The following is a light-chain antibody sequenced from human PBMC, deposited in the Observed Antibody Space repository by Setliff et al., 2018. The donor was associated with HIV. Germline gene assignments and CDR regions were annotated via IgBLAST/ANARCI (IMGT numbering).Light chain of an antibody. CDR2: DVY. J-gene: IGLJ1*01. CDR3: CSYAGTYTYI. Sequence: ALAQPRSVSGSPGQSVTFSCTGSSSDVGAYNFVSWYQQHPGKAPKLIIYDVYKRPSGVPDRFSGPKSGDTASLTISGLQSEDEADYYCCSYAGTYTYIFGTGTKVTV. CDR1: SSDVGAYNF. V-gene: IGLV2-11*01.